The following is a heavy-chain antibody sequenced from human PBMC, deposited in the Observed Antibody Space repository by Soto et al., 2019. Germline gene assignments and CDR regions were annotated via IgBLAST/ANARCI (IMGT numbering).Heavy chain of an antibody. V-gene: IGHV4-39*01. Sequence: QLQLQESGPGLVKPSETLSLTCTVSGGSISSSSYHWGWIRQPPGKGLEWIGNIHYSGSAYHNPSLKSRVTISVDTSKNQVSLKLNSVTAADTAVYYCARTANWLDPWGQGTLVTVSS. CDR2: IHYSGSA. CDR3: ARTANWLDP. CDR1: GGSISSSSYH. J-gene: IGHJ5*02.